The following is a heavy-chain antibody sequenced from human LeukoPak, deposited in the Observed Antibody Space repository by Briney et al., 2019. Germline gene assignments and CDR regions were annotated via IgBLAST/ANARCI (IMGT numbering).Heavy chain of an antibody. CDR1: GGSFSGYY. CDR3: ARGGRPGVYY. CDR2: INHSGST. J-gene: IGHJ4*02. Sequence: SETLSLTCAVYGGSFSGYYWSWIRQPPGKGLEWIGEINHSGSTNYNPSLKSRVTISVDTSKNQFSLKLSSVTAADTAVYYCARGGRPGVYYWGQGTLVTVSS. D-gene: IGHD3-16*01. V-gene: IGHV4-34*01.